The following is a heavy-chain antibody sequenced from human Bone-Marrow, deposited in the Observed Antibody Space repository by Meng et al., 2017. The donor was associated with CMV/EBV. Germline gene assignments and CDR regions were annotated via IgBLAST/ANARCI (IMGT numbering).Heavy chain of an antibody. D-gene: IGHD2-21*01. Sequence: SETLSLTCTVSGGSISSGDYYWSWIRQPPGKGLEWIGYIYYSGSTYYDPSLNRRVTISVDTSKNQFSLKLSSVTAADTAVYYCARSIQAYCGGDYYSRYLDYWGQGTPVTVSS. V-gene: IGHV4-30-4*08. CDR3: ARSIQAYCGGDYYSRYLDY. J-gene: IGHJ4*02. CDR2: IYYSGST. CDR1: GGSISSGDYY.